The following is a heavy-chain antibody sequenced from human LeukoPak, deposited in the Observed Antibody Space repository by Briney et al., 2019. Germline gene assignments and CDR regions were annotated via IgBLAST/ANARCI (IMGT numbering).Heavy chain of an antibody. CDR2: INHSGST. Sequence: SETLSLTCAVYGGSFSGYYWSWIRQPPGKGLEWIGEINHSGSTNYNPSLKSRVTISVDTSKNQFSLKLSSVTAADTAVYYCATQYSIAAAGTSDYYYMDVWGKGTTVTVSS. CDR3: ATQYSIAAAGTSDYYYMDV. CDR1: GGSFSGYY. V-gene: IGHV4-34*01. J-gene: IGHJ6*03. D-gene: IGHD6-13*01.